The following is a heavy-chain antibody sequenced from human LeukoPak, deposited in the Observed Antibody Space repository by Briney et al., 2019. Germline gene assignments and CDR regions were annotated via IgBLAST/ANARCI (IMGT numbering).Heavy chain of an antibody. J-gene: IGHJ4*02. V-gene: IGHV4-59*01. CDR3: ARGRNRNDY. Sequence: PSETLSLTCTVSGGSISSYYWSWIRQPPGKGLEWIGYIYYSGSTSYNPSLKSRVTISVDTSKNQFSLKLSSVTAADTAVYYCARGRNRNDYWGQGTLVTVSS. D-gene: IGHD1-14*01. CDR2: IYYSGST. CDR1: GGSISSYY.